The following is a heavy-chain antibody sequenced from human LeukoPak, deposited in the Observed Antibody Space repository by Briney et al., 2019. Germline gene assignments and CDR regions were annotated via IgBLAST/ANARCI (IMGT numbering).Heavy chain of an antibody. CDR2: IGSSNSDT. V-gene: IGHV3-23*01. D-gene: IGHD6-19*01. CDR3: AKRVLSSVPVAGLDY. Sequence: GGSLRLSCAASGFTFSSYVMSWVRQAPGKGLEWVSTIGSSNSDTYYTDSVKGRFTVSRDNSKNTLYLQMNSLRAEDTAVYYCAKRVLSSVPVAGLDYWGQGTLVTVST. J-gene: IGHJ4*02. CDR1: GFTFSSYV.